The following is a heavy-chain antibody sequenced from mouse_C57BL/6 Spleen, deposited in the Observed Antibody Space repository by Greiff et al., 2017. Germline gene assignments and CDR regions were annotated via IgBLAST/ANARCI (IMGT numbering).Heavy chain of an antibody. CDR1: GYTFTSYW. J-gene: IGHJ1*03. D-gene: IGHD1-1*01. V-gene: IGHV1-55*01. CDR3: ARKGLGVDPLYWYFDV. Sequence: QVQLQQPGAELVKPGASVKMSCKASGYTFTSYWITWVKQRPGQGLEWIGDIYPGSGSTNYNEKFKCKATLTVDTSSSTAYMQLSSLTSEDSAVYYWARKGLGVDPLYWYFDVWGTGTTVTVSS. CDR2: IYPGSGST.